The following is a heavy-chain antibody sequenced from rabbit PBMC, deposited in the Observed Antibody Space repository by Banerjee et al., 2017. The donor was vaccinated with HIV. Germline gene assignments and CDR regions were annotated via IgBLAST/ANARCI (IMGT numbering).Heavy chain of an antibody. V-gene: IGHV1S45*01. Sequence: QEQLEESGGDLVKPEGSLTLTCTASGFSLSKDAYMCWVRQAPGKGLEWIACIYGGSSGSTWYASWAKGRFTISKTSWTTVTLQMTSLTAADTATHFCARDLAGVIGWNFNLWGPGTLVTVS. CDR2: IYGGSSGST. J-gene: IGHJ4*01. D-gene: IGHD4-1*01. CDR3: ARDLAGVIGWNFNL. CDR1: GFSLSKDAY.